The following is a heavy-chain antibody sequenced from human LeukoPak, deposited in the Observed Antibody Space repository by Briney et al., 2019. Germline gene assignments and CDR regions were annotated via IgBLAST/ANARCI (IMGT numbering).Heavy chain of an antibody. CDR1: GGTFSSYA. CDR2: IIPILGIA. J-gene: IGHJ6*02. Sequence: ASVKVSCKASGGTFSSYAISWLRQSPGQGLEWMGRIIPILGIANYAQKFQGRVTITADKSTSTAYMELSSLRSEDTAVYYCARDGIAAAGTYYYYGMDVWGQGTTVTVSS. D-gene: IGHD6-13*01. V-gene: IGHV1-69*04. CDR3: ARDGIAAAGTYYYYGMDV.